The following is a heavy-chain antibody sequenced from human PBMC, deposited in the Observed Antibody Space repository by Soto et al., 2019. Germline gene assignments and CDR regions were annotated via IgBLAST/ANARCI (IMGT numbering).Heavy chain of an antibody. Sequence: GASVKVSGKASGYTFTSYDINGVRQATGQGLEWMGWMNPNSGNTGYAQKFQGRVTMTRNTSISTAHMELSSLRSEDTAVYYCARGVYCSSTSCETLYYYYYGMDVWGQGTTVTVSS. D-gene: IGHD2-2*01. J-gene: IGHJ6*02. CDR1: GYTFTSYD. CDR3: ARGVYCSSTSCETLYYYYYGMDV. V-gene: IGHV1-8*01. CDR2: MNPNSGNT.